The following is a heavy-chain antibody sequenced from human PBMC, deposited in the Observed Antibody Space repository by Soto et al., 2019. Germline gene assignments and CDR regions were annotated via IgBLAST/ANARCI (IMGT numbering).Heavy chain of an antibody. J-gene: IGHJ4*02. CDR3: ATGQWLARGEY. D-gene: IGHD6-19*01. CDR2: INHSGST. CDR1: GGSFSGFF. V-gene: IGHV4-34*02. Sequence: QVQLQQWGAGLLKPSETLSLTCAVHGGSFSGFFWTWIRQPPGKGLEWIGEINHSGSTNYNPSLMRRVTISVDPSENPFSLRLLSVTAADPAVYYCATGQWLARGEYWGQGTLVTVSS.